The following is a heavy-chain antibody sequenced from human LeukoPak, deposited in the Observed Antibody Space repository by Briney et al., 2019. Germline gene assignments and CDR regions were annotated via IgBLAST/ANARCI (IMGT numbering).Heavy chain of an antibody. CDR2: IIPIFGTA. J-gene: IGHJ2*01. Sequence: SAKVSCKASGGTFSSYAISWVRQAPGQGLEWMGGIIPIFGTANYAQKFQGRVTITADESTSTAYMELSSLRSEDTAVYYCARDRSITLFGVVTPDWYFDLWGRGTLVTVSS. CDR3: ARDRSITLFGVVTPDWYFDL. CDR1: GGTFSSYA. V-gene: IGHV1-69*13. D-gene: IGHD3-3*01.